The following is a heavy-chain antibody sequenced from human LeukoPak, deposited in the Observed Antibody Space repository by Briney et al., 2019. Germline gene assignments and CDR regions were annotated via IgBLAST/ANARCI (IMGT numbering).Heavy chain of an antibody. CDR3: ARLEADYYYYMDV. Sequence: SETLSLTCTVSGGSISSSNYYWDWIRQPPGKGLEWIGTIYYSGSTYYNPSLKSRVTVSVDTSKIQFSLKLSSVTAADTAVYYCARLEADYYYYMDVWGTGTTVTVSS. J-gene: IGHJ6*03. CDR2: IYYSGST. V-gene: IGHV4-39*01. CDR1: GGSISSSNYY. D-gene: IGHD6-25*01.